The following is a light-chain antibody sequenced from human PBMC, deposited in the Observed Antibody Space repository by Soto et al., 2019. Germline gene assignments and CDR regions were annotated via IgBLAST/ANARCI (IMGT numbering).Light chain of an antibody. CDR3: TSYTSSSTLVV. CDR1: NSDIGGYNY. V-gene: IGLV2-14*01. CDR2: EVS. Sequence: QSVLTQPASVSGSPGQSITISCTGTNSDIGGYNYVSWYQQHPGKAPKLMIYEVSNRPSGVSNRFSGSKSANTASLTISGLQAEDEADYYCTSYTSSSTLVVFGGGTKLTVL. J-gene: IGLJ2*01.